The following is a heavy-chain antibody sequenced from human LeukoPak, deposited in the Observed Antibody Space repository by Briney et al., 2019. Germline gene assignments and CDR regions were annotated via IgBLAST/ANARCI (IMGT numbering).Heavy chain of an antibody. CDR1: GFTFSSYG. V-gene: IGHV3-30*02. D-gene: IGHD6-19*01. CDR3: AKDRASSGWGKFDY. Sequence: GGSLRLSCAASGFTFSSYGMHWVRQAPGKGLEWVAVIWYDGSNKYYADSVKGRFTISRDNSKNTPYLQMNSLRAEDTAVYYCAKDRASSGWGKFDYWGQGTLVTVSS. J-gene: IGHJ4*02. CDR2: IWYDGSNK.